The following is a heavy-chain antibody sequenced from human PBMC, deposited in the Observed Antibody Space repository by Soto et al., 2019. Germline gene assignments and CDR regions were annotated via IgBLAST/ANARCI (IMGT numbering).Heavy chain of an antibody. J-gene: IGHJ6*02. Sequence: PGESLKISCKGSGYSFTSYWIGWVRQMPGKGLEWMGIIYPGDSDIRYSPSFQGQVTISADKSISTAYLQWSSLKASDTAMYYCARHPRYCSSTSCYYYYGMDVWGQGTTVTVSS. V-gene: IGHV5-51*01. CDR3: ARHPRYCSSTSCYYYYGMDV. CDR1: GYSFTSYW. CDR2: IYPGDSDI. D-gene: IGHD2-2*01.